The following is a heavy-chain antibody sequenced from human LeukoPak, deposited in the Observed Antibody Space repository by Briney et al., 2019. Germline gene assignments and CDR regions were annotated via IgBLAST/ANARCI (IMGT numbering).Heavy chain of an antibody. J-gene: IGHJ6*02. D-gene: IGHD4/OR15-4a*01. CDR3: ARRAPYYYYGMDV. V-gene: IGHV4-59*01. Sequence: PSETLSLTCTVSGGSISSYYWSWIRQPSGKGLEWIGYIYYSGSTNYNPSLKSRVTISVDTSKNQFSLKLSSVTAADTAVYYCARRAPYYYYGMDVWGQGTTVTVSS. CDR2: IYYSGST. CDR1: GGSISSYY.